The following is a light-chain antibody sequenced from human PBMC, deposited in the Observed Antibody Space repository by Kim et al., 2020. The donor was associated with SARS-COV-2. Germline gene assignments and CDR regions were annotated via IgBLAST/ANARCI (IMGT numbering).Light chain of an antibody. CDR1: SLRSYY. V-gene: IGLV3-19*01. CDR3: NSRDSSGNHMGV. Sequence: GQKVRITCQGDSLRSYYASWYQQKPGKAPVLVIYGKNNRPSGIPDRFSGSSSGNTASLTITGAQAEDEADYYCNSRDSSGNHMGVFGGGTQLTVL. J-gene: IGLJ3*02. CDR2: GKN.